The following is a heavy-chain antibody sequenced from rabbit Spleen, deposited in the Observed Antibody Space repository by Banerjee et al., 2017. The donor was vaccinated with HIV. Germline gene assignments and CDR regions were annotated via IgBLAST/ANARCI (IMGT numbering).Heavy chain of an antibody. CDR2: IYNGDGST. D-gene: IGHD1-1*01. CDR3: ARDLAAWNSGSYAFNL. Sequence: QEQLVESGGGLVQPGGSLTLSCKASGIDLISNAMCWVRQAPGKGPEFIACIYNGDGSTYYASWVNGRFTVSKTSSTTVTLRMTSLTGADTATYFCARDLAAWNSGSYAFNLWGPGTLVTVS. V-gene: IGHV1S47*01. J-gene: IGHJ4*01. CDR1: GIDLISNA.